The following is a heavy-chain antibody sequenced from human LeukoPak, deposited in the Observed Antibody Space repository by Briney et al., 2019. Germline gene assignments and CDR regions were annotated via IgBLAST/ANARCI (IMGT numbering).Heavy chain of an antibody. CDR2: VYYTGST. V-gene: IGHV4-61*01. D-gene: IGHD2-2*01. J-gene: IGHJ6*02. CDR3: ARDIVVVPAAPGHYYYGMDV. CDR1: GGSVSSGSYY. Sequence: SETLPLTCTVSGGSVSSGSYYWSWIRQPPGKGLEWIGFVYYTGSTNYNPSLKSRVTMSVYTSNSQFSLKLSSVTAADTAVYYCARDIVVVPAAPGHYYYGMDVWGQGTTVTVSS.